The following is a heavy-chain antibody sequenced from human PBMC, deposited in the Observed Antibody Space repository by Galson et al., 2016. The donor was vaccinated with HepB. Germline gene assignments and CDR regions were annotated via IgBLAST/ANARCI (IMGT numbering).Heavy chain of an antibody. V-gene: IGHV1-18*01. CDR2: ISAYNGNT. J-gene: IGHJ6*04. D-gene: IGHD2-2*01. CDR3: ERDPRKIRYQLLEIYYYYYAMDF. Sequence: SVKVSCKASGYTFTTYGISWVRQAPGQGLEWMGWISAYNGNTNYAQKLQGRVTMTTDTSTSTAYMELRSLRSDDTAVYYCERDPRKIRYQLLEIYYYYYAMDFWGKGTTVTVSS. CDR1: GYTFTTYG.